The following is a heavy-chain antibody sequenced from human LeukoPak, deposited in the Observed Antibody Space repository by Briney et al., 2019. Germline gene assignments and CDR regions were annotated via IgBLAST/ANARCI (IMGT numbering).Heavy chain of an antibody. Sequence: ASVKVSCKASGYTFTGYYMHWVRQAPGQGLEWMGWINPNSGGTNYAQKFQGRVTMTRDTSISTAYMELSRLRSDDTAVYYCARQTTVVTPIDYWGQGTLVTVSS. J-gene: IGHJ4*02. CDR3: ARQTTVVTPIDY. V-gene: IGHV1-2*02. CDR1: GYTFTGYY. D-gene: IGHD4-23*01. CDR2: INPNSGGT.